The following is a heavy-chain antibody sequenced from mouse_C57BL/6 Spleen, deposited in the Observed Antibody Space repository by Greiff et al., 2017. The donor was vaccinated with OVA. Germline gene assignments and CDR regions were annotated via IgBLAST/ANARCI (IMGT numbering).Heavy chain of an antibody. V-gene: IGHV1-61*01. CDR3: ARGAWFAY. Sequence: QVQLQQPGAELVRPGSSVKLSCKASGYTFTSYWLDWVKQRPGQGLEWIGNIYPSDSETHYNQKFKDKATLTVDKSSSPAYMQLSSLTSEDSAVYYCARGAWFAYWGQGTLVTVSA. CDR2: IYPSDSET. CDR1: GYTFTSYW. J-gene: IGHJ3*01.